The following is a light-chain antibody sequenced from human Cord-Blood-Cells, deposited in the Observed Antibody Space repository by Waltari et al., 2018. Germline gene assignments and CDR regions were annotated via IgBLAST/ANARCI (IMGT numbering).Light chain of an antibody. J-gene: IGKJ4*01. CDR3: QQLNSYPS. CDR2: AAS. V-gene: IGKV1-9*01. CDR1: QGISSY. Sequence: IQLTQSPSSLSASVGDRVTITCRASQGISSYLAWYQQKPGKAPKLLIYAASTLQIGVPSRFSGSGSGTDVTLTSSSLQPEDFATYYCQQLNSYPSFGGGTKVEIK.